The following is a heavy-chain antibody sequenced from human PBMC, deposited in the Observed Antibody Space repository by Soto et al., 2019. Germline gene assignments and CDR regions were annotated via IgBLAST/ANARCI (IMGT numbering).Heavy chain of an antibody. D-gene: IGHD5-18*01. CDR2: IYYSGST. V-gene: IGHV4-61*01. CDR3: ARGVPYSYGYVSWFDP. J-gene: IGHJ5*02. Sequence: SETLSLTCTVSGGSVSSGSYYWSWIRQPPGKGLEWIGYIYYSGSTNYNPSLKSRVTISVDTSKNQFSLKLSSVTAADTAVYYCARGVPYSYGYVSWFDPWGQGTLVSVSS. CDR1: GGSVSSGSYY.